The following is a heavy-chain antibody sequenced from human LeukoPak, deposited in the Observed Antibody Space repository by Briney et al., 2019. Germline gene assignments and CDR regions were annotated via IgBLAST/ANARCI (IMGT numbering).Heavy chain of an antibody. J-gene: IGHJ4*02. CDR2: VSSSGDNT. V-gene: IGHV3-23*01. D-gene: IGHD2-8*02. Sequence: GGSLRLSCAASGFTFTSYAMNWVRQAPGRGLEWVSGVSSSGDNTHYADSVKGRFTISRDNSKNTVSLQIISLRGEDTAVYYCAKSPSTVYHYFEYWGQGTLVTVPS. CDR3: AKSPSTVYHYFEY. CDR1: GFTFTSYA.